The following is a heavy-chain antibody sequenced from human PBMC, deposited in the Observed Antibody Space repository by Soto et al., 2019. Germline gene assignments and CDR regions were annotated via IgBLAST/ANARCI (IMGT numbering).Heavy chain of an antibody. CDR1: GGSISSSSYY. J-gene: IGHJ4*02. Sequence: SETLSLTCTVSGGSISSSSYYWGWIRQPPGKGLEWIGSIYYSGSTYYNPSLKSRVTISVDTSKNQFSLKLSSVTAADTAVYYCARHHPYYDFIRGRSLCWGYWGPGTLVTVSS. D-gene: IGHD3-16*01. CDR2: IYYSGST. CDR3: ARHHPYYDFIRGRSLCWGY. V-gene: IGHV4-39*01.